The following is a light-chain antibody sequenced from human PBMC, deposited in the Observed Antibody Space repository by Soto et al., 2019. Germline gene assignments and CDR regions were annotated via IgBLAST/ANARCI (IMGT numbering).Light chain of an antibody. Sequence: EIVLTQSPATLSLSPGERATLSCRASQSVSSYLAWYQQKPCQAPRLLIYDASSRATGIPARFSGSGSGTDFTRTISRLGPEDFAVYYCQQRSNWPPLFTFGPGTKVDIK. CDR1: QSVSSY. V-gene: IGKV3-11*01. CDR2: DAS. J-gene: IGKJ3*01. CDR3: QQRSNWPPLFT.